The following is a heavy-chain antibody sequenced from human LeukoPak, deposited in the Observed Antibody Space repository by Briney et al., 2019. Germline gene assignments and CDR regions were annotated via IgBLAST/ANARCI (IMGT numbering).Heavy chain of an antibody. CDR1: GFTFSRYW. Sequence: HPGGSLRLSCAASGFTFSRYWMSWVRQVPGRGPEWVANVNRDGSETYYLGSVKGRFTISKDNAKNSLYLQMNSLRAEDTALYHCARNNGMDVWGQGTTVIVSS. J-gene: IGHJ6*02. CDR2: VNRDGSET. CDR3: ARNNGMDV. V-gene: IGHV3-7*03.